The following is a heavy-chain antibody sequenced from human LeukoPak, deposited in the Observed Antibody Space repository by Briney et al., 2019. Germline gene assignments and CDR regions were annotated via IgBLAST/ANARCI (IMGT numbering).Heavy chain of an antibody. J-gene: IGHJ4*02. CDR2: IDWDDDK. CDR3: ARTSYYYDSSGYWPFDY. V-gene: IGHV2-70*11. D-gene: IGHD3-22*01. CDR1: GFSLSTSGMC. Sequence: SGPTLVNPTQTLTLTCTFSGFSLSTSGMCVSWIRQPPGKALEWLARIDWDDDKYYSTSLKTRLTISKDTSKNQVVLTMTNMDPVDTATYYCARTSYYYDSSGYWPFDYGGQGTLVTVSA.